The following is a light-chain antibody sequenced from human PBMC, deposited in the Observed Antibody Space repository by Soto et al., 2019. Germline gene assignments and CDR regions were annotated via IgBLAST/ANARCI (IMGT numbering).Light chain of an antibody. Sequence: QSALTQPASVSGSPGQSITISCTGTSSDVGSYNFVSWYQQYPGKAPKVMIYEGTKRPSGVSDRFSGSKSGSTASLTISGLQAEDEADYYCCSYARGGSYVFGSGTKLTVL. CDR2: EGT. CDR1: SSDVGSYNF. J-gene: IGLJ1*01. CDR3: CSYARGGSYV. V-gene: IGLV2-23*01.